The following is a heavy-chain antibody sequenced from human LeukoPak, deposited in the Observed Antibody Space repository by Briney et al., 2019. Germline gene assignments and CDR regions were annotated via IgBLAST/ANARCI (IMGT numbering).Heavy chain of an antibody. Sequence: PGGSLRLSCAASGFTVSSNYMSWVRQAPGKGLEWVSVIYSGGSTYYADSVKGRLTISRDNSKNTLYLQMNSLRAEDTAVYYCARDWGYCSGGSCLYYYYGMDVWGQGTTVTVSS. J-gene: IGHJ6*01. D-gene: IGHD2-15*01. V-gene: IGHV3-66*01. CDR2: IYSGGST. CDR3: ARDWGYCSGGSCLYYYYGMDV. CDR1: GFTVSSNY.